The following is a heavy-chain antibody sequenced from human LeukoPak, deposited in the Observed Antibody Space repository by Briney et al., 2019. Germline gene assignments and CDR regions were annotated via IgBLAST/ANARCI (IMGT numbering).Heavy chain of an antibody. Sequence: PGGSQRLSCAASGFTFSSYAMSWVRQAPGKGLEWVSAISGSGGSTYYADSVKGRFTIPRDNSKNTLYLQMNSLRAEDTAVYYCAKVPYYDFWSGYYIAQVSSYAFDIWGQGTMVTVSS. J-gene: IGHJ3*02. V-gene: IGHV3-23*01. CDR1: GFTFSSYA. CDR2: ISGSGGST. CDR3: AKVPYYDFWSGYYIAQVSSYAFDI. D-gene: IGHD3-3*01.